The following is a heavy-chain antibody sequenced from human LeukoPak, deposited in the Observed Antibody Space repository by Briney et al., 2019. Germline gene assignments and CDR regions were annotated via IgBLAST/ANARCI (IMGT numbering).Heavy chain of an antibody. J-gene: IGHJ3*02. V-gene: IGHV3-9*01. D-gene: IGHD3-10*01. CDR2: ISWNSGSI. Sequence: GGSLRLSCAVSGFTFDDYAMHWVLQAPGKGLEWLSGISWNSGSIGYADSVKGRFTISRDNAKNSLYLQMNSLRAEDTALYHCAKGLTPFMGFGEFSSAFDIWGQGTMVTVSS. CDR3: AKGLTPFMGFGEFSSAFDI. CDR1: GFTFDDYA.